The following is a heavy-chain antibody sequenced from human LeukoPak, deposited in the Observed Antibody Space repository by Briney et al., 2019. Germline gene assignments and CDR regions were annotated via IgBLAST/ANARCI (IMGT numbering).Heavy chain of an antibody. D-gene: IGHD3-10*01. CDR2: ISGSGGST. V-gene: IGHV3-23*01. Sequence: GGSLRLSCAASGFTFSSYGMSWVRQAPGKGLEWVSAISGSGGSTYYADSVKGRFTISRDNSKNTLYLQMNSLRAEDTAVYYCAKDPSPFGEFDYWGQGTLVTVSS. CDR3: AKDPSPFGEFDY. CDR1: GFTFSSYG. J-gene: IGHJ4*02.